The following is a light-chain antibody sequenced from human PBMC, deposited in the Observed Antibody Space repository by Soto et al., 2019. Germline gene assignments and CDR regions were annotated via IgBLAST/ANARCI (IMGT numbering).Light chain of an antibody. CDR3: QQSFTPASIT. V-gene: IGKV1-39*01. CDR1: QSISRN. Sequence: DIPMTQSPSSLSASVGDRVTITCRASQSISRNLNWYQHKPGKDPKLLIYAASNLQNGVPSRFRGGGSGTEITLRINSLQPEDFGTSYCQQSFTPASITFGQGTRLEIK. J-gene: IGKJ5*01. CDR2: AAS.